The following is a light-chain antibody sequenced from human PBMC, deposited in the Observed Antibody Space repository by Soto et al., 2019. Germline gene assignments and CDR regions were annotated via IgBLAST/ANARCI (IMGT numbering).Light chain of an antibody. CDR2: AAS. Sequence: EIVLTQSPGTLSLSPGERATLSCRASQSVSSNSLAWYQHKSGQPPRLLIYAASRRATDIPDRFSGSGSGTDFTLTISRLEPEDFAIYYCHQFGSSPPRTFGQGTKVEIK. CDR1: QSVSSNS. CDR3: HQFGSSPPRT. V-gene: IGKV3-20*01. J-gene: IGKJ1*01.